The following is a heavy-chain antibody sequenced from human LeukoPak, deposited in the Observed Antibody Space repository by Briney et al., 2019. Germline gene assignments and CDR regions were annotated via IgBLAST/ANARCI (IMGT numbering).Heavy chain of an antibody. V-gene: IGHV4-30-2*01. J-gene: IGHJ6*02. D-gene: IGHD3-10*01. CDR2: IYHSGST. Sequence: SQTLSLTCAVSGGSISSGGYSWSWIRQPPGKGLEWIGYIYHSGSTYYNPSLKSRVTISVDRSKNQFSLKLSSVTAADTAVYYCARDRYYYGSGTPGYYGMDVWGQGTTVTVSS. CDR3: ARDRYYYGSGTPGYYGMDV. CDR1: GGSISSGGYS.